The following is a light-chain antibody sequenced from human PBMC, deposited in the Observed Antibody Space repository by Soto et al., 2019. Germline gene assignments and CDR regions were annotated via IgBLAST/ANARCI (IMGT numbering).Light chain of an antibody. V-gene: IGKV3-15*01. CDR2: SAS. CDR1: DSVSSD. CDR3: QQYNNWPRT. Sequence: EIVMTQSPATLSVSXGERATLCCRASDSVSSDVAWYHQKPGXAPRLVXYSASTRAHGSPARFSGSGSVTEFTRTINSLQSEDFAVYYGQQYNNWPRTFGQGTKVDIK. J-gene: IGKJ1*01.